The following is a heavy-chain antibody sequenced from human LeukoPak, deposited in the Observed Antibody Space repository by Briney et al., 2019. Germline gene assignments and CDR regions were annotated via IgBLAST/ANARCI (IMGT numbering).Heavy chain of an antibody. V-gene: IGHV3-48*01. CDR3: ARAGRCTNGICYTPDFDY. Sequence: PGGPLRFSCAASGFTSRSYNLTWAGQAPGKGLEGVSYIRIISSTIYYADSVKGRFTISRDNSKNTLYLQMNSLRAEDTAAYYCARAGRCTNGICYTPDFDYWGQGTLVTVSS. CDR2: IRIISSTI. J-gene: IGHJ4*02. CDR1: GFTSRSYN. D-gene: IGHD2-8*01.